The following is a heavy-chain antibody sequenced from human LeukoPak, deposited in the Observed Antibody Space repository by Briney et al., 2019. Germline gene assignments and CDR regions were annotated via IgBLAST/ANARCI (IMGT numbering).Heavy chain of an antibody. CDR1: GGSFTGYH. Sequence: PSETLSLTCAAYGGSFTGYHWNWIRQSPQRGLEWIGEINHRGHPHYNPSLESRLTISVDTSKNQFSLTLRSVTGADTAVYYCARDPTTVVSVPYYFDFWGQGTPVTVSS. CDR2: INHRGHP. D-gene: IGHD3-22*01. V-gene: IGHV4-34*01. CDR3: ARDPTTVVSVPYYFDF. J-gene: IGHJ4*02.